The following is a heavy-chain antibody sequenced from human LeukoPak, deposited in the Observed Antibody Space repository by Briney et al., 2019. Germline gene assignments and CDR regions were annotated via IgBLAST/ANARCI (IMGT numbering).Heavy chain of an antibody. CDR2: IKEDGSDK. J-gene: IGHJ4*02. V-gene: IGHV3-7*01. Sequence: PGGSLRLSCAASGFIFSNYWMSWVRQAPGKGLEWVANIKEDGSDKYYVDSVKGRFTISRDNSKNTLHLQMNSLRAEDTAVYYCAKADGRGYSGYDGPDYWGQGTLVTVSS. CDR1: GFIFSNYW. D-gene: IGHD5-12*01. CDR3: AKADGRGYSGYDGPDY.